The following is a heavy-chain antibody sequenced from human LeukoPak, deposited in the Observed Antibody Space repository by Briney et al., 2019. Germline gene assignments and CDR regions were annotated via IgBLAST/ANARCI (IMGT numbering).Heavy chain of an antibody. J-gene: IGHJ5*02. V-gene: IGHV3-33*01. Sequence: GRSLRLSCAASGFTFSSYGMHWVRQAPGKGLEWVAVIWYDGSNKYYADSVKGRFTISRDNSKNTLYLQMNSLRAEDTAVYYCARDRIAAAGSRWFDLWGQGTLVTVSS. CDR3: ARDRIAAAGSRWFDL. CDR1: GFTFSSYG. CDR2: IWYDGSNK. D-gene: IGHD6-13*01.